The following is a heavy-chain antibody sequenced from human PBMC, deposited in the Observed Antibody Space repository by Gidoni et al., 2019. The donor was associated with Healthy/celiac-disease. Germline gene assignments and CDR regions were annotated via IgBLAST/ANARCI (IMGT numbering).Heavy chain of an antibody. V-gene: IGHV2-70*04. D-gene: IGHD6-13*01. CDR2: IDWDEDK. J-gene: IGHJ4*02. CDR1: GFSLSTSGMR. Sequence: QVTLKESGPALVKLTQTLTLTCTFSGFSLSTSGMRVSWIRQPPGKALEWLARIDWDEDKFYRTSLKTRLTISNDTPKNQVVLTMTNMDPVDTATYYCARTRFSSSWLFDYWGQGTLVTVSS. CDR3: ARTRFSSSWLFDY.